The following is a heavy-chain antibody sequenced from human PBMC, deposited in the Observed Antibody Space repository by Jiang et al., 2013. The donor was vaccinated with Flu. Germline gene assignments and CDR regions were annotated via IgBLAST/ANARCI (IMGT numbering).Heavy chain of an antibody. J-gene: IGHJ6*02. CDR2: ISYDGSAY. D-gene: IGHD3-10*01. CDR3: ARDLTTSGYXGSGSSYGVDV. V-gene: IGHV3-30*01. Sequence: VQLLESGGGVVQPGRSLRLSCAASGFIFSSYSMHWVRQAPGKGLEWVTFISYDGSAYYYADSVKGRFTISRDNSKNTLYLQMNSLRAEDTAVYYCARDLTTSGYXGSGSSYGVDVWGQGTTVT. CDR1: GFIFSSYS.